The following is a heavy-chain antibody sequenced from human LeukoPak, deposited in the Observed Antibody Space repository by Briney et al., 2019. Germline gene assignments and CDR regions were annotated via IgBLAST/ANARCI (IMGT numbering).Heavy chain of an antibody. CDR3: ARDQGSYGVIDY. V-gene: IGHV3-30-3*01. Sequence: GGSLSLSCAASGFTFSSYAMHWVRQAPGKGLEWVAVISYDGSNKYYADSVKGRFTISRDNSKNTLYLQTNSLRAEDTAVYYCARDQGSYGVIDYWGQGTLVTVSS. J-gene: IGHJ4*02. CDR2: ISYDGSNK. D-gene: IGHD5-18*01. CDR1: GFTFSSYA.